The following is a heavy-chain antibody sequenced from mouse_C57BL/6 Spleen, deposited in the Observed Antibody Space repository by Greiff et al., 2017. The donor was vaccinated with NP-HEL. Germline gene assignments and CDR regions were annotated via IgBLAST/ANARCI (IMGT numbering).Heavy chain of an antibody. D-gene: IGHD2-4*01. CDR3: ARSLYYDYPWFAY. V-gene: IGHV1-64*01. Sequence: VQLQQPGAELVKPGASVKLSCKASGYTFTSYWMHWVKQRPGQGLEWIGMIHPNSGSTNYHEKFKSKATLTVDKSSSTAYMQLSSLTSEDSAVYYCARSLYYDYPWFAYWGQGTLVTVSA. CDR1: GYTFTSYW. J-gene: IGHJ3*01. CDR2: IHPNSGST.